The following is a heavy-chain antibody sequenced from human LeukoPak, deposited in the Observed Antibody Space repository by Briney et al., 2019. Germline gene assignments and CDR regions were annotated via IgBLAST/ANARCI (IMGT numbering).Heavy chain of an antibody. CDR3: ARGREDFILVPGTKRKSYYMDV. Sequence: SETLSLTRTVSGVCLTDYYWGWIRPPPGKGVEWVGYIYYSGSTHYNPSLKSRATISLDTSKNPFSLKLRSVTAADTAVYYRARGREDFILVPGTKRKSYYMDVWGKGTTVTVSS. V-gene: IGHV4-59*12. CDR1: GVCLTDYY. D-gene: IGHD2-2*01. CDR2: IYYSGST. J-gene: IGHJ6*03.